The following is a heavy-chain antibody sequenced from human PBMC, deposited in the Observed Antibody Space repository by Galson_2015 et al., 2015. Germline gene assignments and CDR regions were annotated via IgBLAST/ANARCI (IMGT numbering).Heavy chain of an antibody. J-gene: IGHJ3*02. Sequence: SLRLSCAASGFTFSSYGMHWVRQAPGKGLEWVAVIWYDGSNKYYADSVKGRFTISRDNSKNTLYLQMNSLRAEDTAVYYCARLIGGDAFDIWGQGTMVTVSS. D-gene: IGHD2-15*01. V-gene: IGHV3-33*01. CDR1: GFTFSSYG. CDR3: ARLIGGDAFDI. CDR2: IWYDGSNK.